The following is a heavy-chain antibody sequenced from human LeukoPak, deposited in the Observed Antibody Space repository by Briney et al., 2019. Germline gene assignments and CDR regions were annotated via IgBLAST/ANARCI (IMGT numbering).Heavy chain of an antibody. J-gene: IGHJ6*03. Sequence: ASVKVSCKASGYTFTSYDINWVRQATGQGLEWMGWMNPNSGNTGYAQKFQGRVTITRKTSISTAYKELSSLRSEDTAVYYCARGIALYYYMDVWGKGTRSPSP. CDR2: MNPNSGNT. CDR1: GYTFTSYD. CDR3: ARGIALYYYMDV. V-gene: IGHV1-8*03.